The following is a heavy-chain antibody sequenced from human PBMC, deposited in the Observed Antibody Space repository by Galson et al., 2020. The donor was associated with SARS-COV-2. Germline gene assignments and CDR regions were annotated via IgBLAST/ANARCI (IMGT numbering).Heavy chain of an antibody. CDR3: ARRDSSGWYTGGPYYFDY. D-gene: IGHD6-19*01. J-gene: IGHJ4*02. Sequence: GESLKISCKGSGYSFTSYWIGWVRQMPGKGLEWMGIIYPGDSDTRYSPSFQGQVTISADKSISTAYLQWSSLKASDTAMYYCARRDSSGWYTGGPYYFDYWGQGTLVTVSS. V-gene: IGHV5-51*01. CDR2: IYPGDSDT. CDR1: GYSFTSYW.